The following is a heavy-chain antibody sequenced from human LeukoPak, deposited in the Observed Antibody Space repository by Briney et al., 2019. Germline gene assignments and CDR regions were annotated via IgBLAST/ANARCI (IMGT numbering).Heavy chain of an antibody. J-gene: IGHJ4*02. CDR1: GFTFSSYA. V-gene: IGHV3-30*03. CDR2: ISYDGSNK. D-gene: IGHD6-19*01. CDR3: ALNAVAGFDY. Sequence: GGSLRLSCAASGFTFSSYAMSWVRQAPGKGLEWVAVISYDGSNKYYADSVKGRFTISRDNSKNTLYLQMNSLRAEDTAVYYCALNAVAGFDYWAREPRSPSPQ.